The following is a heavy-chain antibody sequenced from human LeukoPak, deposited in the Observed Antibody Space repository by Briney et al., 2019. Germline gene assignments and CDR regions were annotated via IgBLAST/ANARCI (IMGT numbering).Heavy chain of an antibody. CDR3: ARLTAYFDL. V-gene: IGHV4-39*01. Sequence: SETLSLTCTASGGSISSTSYYWGWIRRPPGRGLEWIGGIIYSGNTKYNPSLKSRVTISVDTTKNQFSLKVTSVTAADTAVYYCARLTAYFDLWGRGTLVTVSS. CDR2: IIYSGNT. J-gene: IGHJ2*01. CDR1: GGSISSTSYY.